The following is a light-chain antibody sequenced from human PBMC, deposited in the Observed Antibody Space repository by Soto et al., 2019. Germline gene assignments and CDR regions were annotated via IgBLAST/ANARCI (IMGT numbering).Light chain of an antibody. CDR2: EDS. CDR3: CSYAGSSTSWV. V-gene: IGLV2-23*01. J-gene: IGLJ3*02. CDR1: SSDAGNYNF. Sequence: QSALTQPASVSGSPGQSITISCTGTSSDAGNYNFVSWYQQHPGKAPKVIIYEDSTRPSGVSNRISGSKYGNTASLTISGLQAEDEADYYCCSYAGSSTSWVFGGGTKVTVL.